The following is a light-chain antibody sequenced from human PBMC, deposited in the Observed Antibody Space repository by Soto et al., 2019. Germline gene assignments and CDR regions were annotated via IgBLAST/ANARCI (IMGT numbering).Light chain of an antibody. V-gene: IGKV3-11*01. CDR1: QSVSSY. CDR3: QQRNNWPPWT. Sequence: EIVLTQSPATLSLSPGERATLSCRASQSVSSYLAWYQQKPGQAPRLLLYDASNRATGIPARFSGSGSGSAFTLTSSSLAPEDFAVYYCQQRNNWPPWTFGQGTKVEIK. CDR2: DAS. J-gene: IGKJ1*01.